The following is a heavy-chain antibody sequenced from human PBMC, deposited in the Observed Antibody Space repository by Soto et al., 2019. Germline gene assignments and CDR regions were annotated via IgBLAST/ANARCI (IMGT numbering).Heavy chain of an antibody. CDR2: ISGSGEST. V-gene: IGHV3-23*01. J-gene: IGHJ5*01. D-gene: IGHD3-22*01. CDR3: AKEGAGYSDSSPYDS. Sequence: EVQLLESGGGLVQPGGSLRLSCAASGFPFSGYAMSWVRRAPGKGPEWVSSISGSGESTHYADSVKGRSTISRDNSKNPLYLQMNSLRAEDTAVYYCAKEGAGYSDSSPYDSWGQGTLVTVSS. CDR1: GFPFSGYA.